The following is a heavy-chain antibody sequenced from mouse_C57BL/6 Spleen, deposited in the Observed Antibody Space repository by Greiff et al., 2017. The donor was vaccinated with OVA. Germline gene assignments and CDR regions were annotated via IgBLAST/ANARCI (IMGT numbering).Heavy chain of an antibody. CDR3: ARSGNYVRYFDV. Sequence: QVQLQQPGAELVMPGASVKLSCKASGYTFTSYWMHWVKQRPGQGLEWIGEIDPSDSYTNYNQKFKGKSTLTVDKSSSTAYMQLSSLTSEDSAVYYCARSGNYVRYFDVWGTGTTVTVSS. J-gene: IGHJ1*03. D-gene: IGHD2-1*01. CDR2: IDPSDSYT. V-gene: IGHV1-69*01. CDR1: GYTFTSYW.